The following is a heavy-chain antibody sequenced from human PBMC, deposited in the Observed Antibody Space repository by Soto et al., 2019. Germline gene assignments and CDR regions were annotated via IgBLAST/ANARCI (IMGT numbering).Heavy chain of an antibody. Sequence: GALRPSCAGAGFTFWSYWVGWGRPGPGEGLEWVANIKQDGREKEYVGSVRARFTISRDNATNSLYLQIDSLRAEDTAVYYCANPDVRSSVPYYGMDVRGQGTTVTVSS. CDR2: IKQDGREK. J-gene: IGHJ6*02. V-gene: IGHV3-7*03. CDR1: GFTFWSYW. D-gene: IGHD3-10*02. CDR3: ANPDVRSSVPYYGMDV.